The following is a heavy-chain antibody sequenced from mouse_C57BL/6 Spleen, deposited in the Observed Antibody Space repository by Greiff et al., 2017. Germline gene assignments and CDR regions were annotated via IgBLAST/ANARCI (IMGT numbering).Heavy chain of an antibody. CDR1: GYSFTGYY. Sequence: EVQLQQSGPELVKPGASVKISCKASGYSFTGYYMNWVKQSPEKSLEWIGEINPSTGGTTYNQKFKAKATLTVDKSSSTAYMQLKSLTSEDSAVYYCARGTTVVATDYWGQGTTLTVSS. V-gene: IGHV1-42*01. CDR3: ARGTTVVATDY. J-gene: IGHJ2*01. CDR2: INPSTGGT. D-gene: IGHD1-1*01.